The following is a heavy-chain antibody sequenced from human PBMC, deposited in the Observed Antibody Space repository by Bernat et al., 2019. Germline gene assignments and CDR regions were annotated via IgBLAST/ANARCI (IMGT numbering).Heavy chain of an antibody. CDR2: IYHSGST. CDR1: GGSISSGGYS. D-gene: IGHD3-22*01. V-gene: IGHV4-30-2*01. Sequence: QLQLQESGSGLVKPSQTLSLTCAVSGGSISSGGYSWSWIRQPPGKGLEWIGYIYHSGSTYYNPSLKSRVTISVDRSKNQFSLKLSSVTAADTAVYYCARVKKPYYYEGISWFDPWGQGTLVTVSS. CDR3: ARVKKPYYYEGISWFDP. J-gene: IGHJ5*02.